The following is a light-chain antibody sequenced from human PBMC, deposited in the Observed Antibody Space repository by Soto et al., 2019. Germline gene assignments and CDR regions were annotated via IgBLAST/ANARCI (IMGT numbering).Light chain of an antibody. J-gene: IGKJ4*01. Sequence: EVVLTQSPGTLSLSPGERATLSCRASQSVGSSYLAWYQQKPGQAPRVLIYGTSSRATGIPDRFSGSGSGTDFTLTISRLEPEDFAVYYCQRSGGSVSFGGGTKVDIK. CDR1: QSVGSSY. CDR2: GTS. V-gene: IGKV3-20*01. CDR3: QRSGGSVS.